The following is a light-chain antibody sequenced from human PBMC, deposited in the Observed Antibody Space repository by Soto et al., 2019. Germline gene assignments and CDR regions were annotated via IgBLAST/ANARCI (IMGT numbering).Light chain of an antibody. CDR1: QSDLHSSNNKNH. J-gene: IGKJ2*01. CDR3: QQYFSTPVA. V-gene: IGKV4-1*01. Sequence: DIVLTQSPESLAVSLGERATINCKSSQSDLHSSNNKNHLAWYQQKPGQPPKLIIYWASTRESGVPDRFSGSGSGTDFTLTVSSLQAEDVAVYYCQQYFSTPVAFGQGTKLEIK. CDR2: WAS.